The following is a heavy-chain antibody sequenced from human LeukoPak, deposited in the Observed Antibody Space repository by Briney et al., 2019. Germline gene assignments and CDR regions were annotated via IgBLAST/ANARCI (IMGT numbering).Heavy chain of an antibody. CDR2: IYSGGST. CDR1: GFTVSSNY. CDR3: ARDVIAAPPGIYYYYYMDV. J-gene: IGHJ6*03. V-gene: IGHV3-53*01. Sequence: GGSLRLSCAASGFTVSSNYMSWVRQATGKGLEWVSVIYSGGSTYYADSVKGRFTISRDNSKNTLYLQMNSLRAEDTAVYYCARDVIAAPPGIYYYYYMDVWGKGTTVTVSS. D-gene: IGHD6-6*01.